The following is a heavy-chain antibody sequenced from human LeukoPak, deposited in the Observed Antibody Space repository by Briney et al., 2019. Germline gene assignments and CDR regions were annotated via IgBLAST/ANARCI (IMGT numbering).Heavy chain of an antibody. V-gene: IGHV4-31*11. CDR3: ARNREFGEYYFDF. D-gene: IGHD4-17*01. J-gene: IGHJ4*02. Sequence: SQTLSLTCAVSGGSIHSGGFYWTWIRQPPGKGLEWIAYIYYTGTTYYNPSLKSRVTLSIDTSKNQFSLRLTSVTAADTAVYYCARNREFGEYYFDFWGRGTLVTVSS. CDR2: IYYTGTT. CDR1: GGSIHSGGFY.